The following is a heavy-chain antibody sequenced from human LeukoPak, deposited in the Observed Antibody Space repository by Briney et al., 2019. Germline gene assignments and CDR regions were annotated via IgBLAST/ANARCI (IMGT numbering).Heavy chain of an antibody. CDR1: GGSFSGYY. V-gene: IGHV4-34*01. CDR2: INHSGST. Sequence: PSETLSLTCGVYGGSFSGYYWSWIRQPPGKGLEWIGEINHSGSTNYNPSLKSRVTISVDTSKNQFSLKLSSVTAADTAVYYSARGYCSSSNCPDFDYWGQGTLVTVSS. D-gene: IGHD2-2*01. CDR3: ARGYCSSSNCPDFDY. J-gene: IGHJ4*02.